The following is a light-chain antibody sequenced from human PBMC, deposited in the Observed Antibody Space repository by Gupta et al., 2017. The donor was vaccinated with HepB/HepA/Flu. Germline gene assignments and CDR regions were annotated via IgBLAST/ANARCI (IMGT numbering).Light chain of an antibody. CDR1: QSISDW. Sequence: DIQITQSPSTLSASVGDRGTITCRASQSISDWLAWYQQIPGKAPNLLIYRASTVESGVPSRFSGSGSGTEFTLTISSPQPDDFATYYCREVSSSSWTFGQGTKVEIK. CDR2: RAS. CDR3: REVSSSSWT. J-gene: IGKJ1*01. V-gene: IGKV1-5*03.